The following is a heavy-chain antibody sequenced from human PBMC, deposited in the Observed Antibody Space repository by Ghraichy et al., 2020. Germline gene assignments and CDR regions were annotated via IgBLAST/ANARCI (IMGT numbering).Heavy chain of an antibody. D-gene: IGHD3-3*01. J-gene: IGHJ4*02. Sequence: SQTLSLTCTVSVGSINNYYWSWIRQSPGKGLEWIGYIYYSGSTDYNPSLKSRVTISVDTSKNQFSLKLSSVTAADTAVYYWAREVIWSGFFDFWGQGTLVTVSS. CDR3: AREVIWSGFFDF. V-gene: IGHV4-59*01. CDR2: IYYSGST. CDR1: VGSINNYY.